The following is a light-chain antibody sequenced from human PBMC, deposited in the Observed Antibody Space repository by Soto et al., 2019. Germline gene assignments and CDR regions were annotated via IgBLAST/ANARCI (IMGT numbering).Light chain of an antibody. V-gene: IGKV4-1*01. Sequence: DIVMTQSPESLAVSLGERATINCKSSQNLLYSSNNKNYLAWYQQKPGQPPKLLIYWASTRESGVPDRFSGSGSGTDFTLTISSLQAEDVAVYYCQQYYSTPPLTFGGGTKVEIK. CDR1: QNLLYSSNNKNY. J-gene: IGKJ4*01. CDR2: WAS. CDR3: QQYYSTPPLT.